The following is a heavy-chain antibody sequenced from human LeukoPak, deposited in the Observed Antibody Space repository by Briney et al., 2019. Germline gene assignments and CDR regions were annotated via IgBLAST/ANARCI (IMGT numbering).Heavy chain of an antibody. CDR1: GFSFSNYD. CDR2: IRYDGSNK. J-gene: IGHJ3*02. V-gene: IGHV3-30*02. CDR3: ARANYYYDSSGYRDAFDI. D-gene: IGHD3-22*01. Sequence: GGSLRLSCAASGFSFSNYDTHWVRQAPGKGLEWVAFIRYDGSNKYYADSVKGRFTISRDNAKNSLYLQMNSLRAEDTAVYYCARANYYYDSSGYRDAFDIWGQGTMVTVSS.